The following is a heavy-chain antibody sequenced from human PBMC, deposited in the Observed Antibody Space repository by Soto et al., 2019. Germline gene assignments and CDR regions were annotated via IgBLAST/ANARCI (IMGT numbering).Heavy chain of an antibody. D-gene: IGHD5-18*01. CDR2: IDPSDSYT. CDR1: GYSFTSHW. CDR3: ARGDTALSYWYFAL. Sequence: RISXKGSGYSFTSHWISWVRQMPGKGLEWMGRIDPSDSYTSYSPSFQGHVTISADKSIITVYLQWSSLKASDTATYYCARGDTALSYWYFALWGRGTLVTVSS. J-gene: IGHJ2*01. V-gene: IGHV5-10-1*01.